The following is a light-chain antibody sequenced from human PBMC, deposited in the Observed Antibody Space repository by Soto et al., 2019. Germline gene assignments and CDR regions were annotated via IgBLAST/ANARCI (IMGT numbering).Light chain of an antibody. Sequence: EIVLTQSPGTLSLSPGETATLSCRASQSVSGSYLAWYQHKPGQAPRLLIYGASSRATGIPDRFSGSGSGTDFTLTISRLESEDFAVYYGQQYGSSPITFGQGTRLEIK. CDR2: GAS. CDR1: QSVSGSY. V-gene: IGKV3-20*01. CDR3: QQYGSSPIT. J-gene: IGKJ5*01.